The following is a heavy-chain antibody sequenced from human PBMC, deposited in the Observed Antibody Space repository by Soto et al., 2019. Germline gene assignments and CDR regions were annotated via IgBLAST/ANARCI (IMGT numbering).Heavy chain of an antibody. CDR1: GYTFTSYG. D-gene: IGHD1-26*01. V-gene: IGHV1-18*01. J-gene: IGHJ4*02. CDR3: ARDRGSYYSYGRDY. CDR2: ISAYNGNT. Sequence: VASVKVSCKASGYTFTSYGISWVRQAPGQGLEWMGWISAYNGNTNYAQKLQGRVTMTTDTSTSTAYMELRSLRSDDTAVYYCARDRGSYYSYGRDYWGQGTLVTVSS.